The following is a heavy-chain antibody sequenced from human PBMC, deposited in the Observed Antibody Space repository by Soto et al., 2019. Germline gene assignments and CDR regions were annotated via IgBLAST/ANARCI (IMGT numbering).Heavy chain of an antibody. J-gene: IGHJ5*02. Sequence: ASVTVCCKASGYTFTSSGISWVRQAPGQGLEWMGWISAYNGNTNYAQKLQGRVTMTTDTSTSTAYMELRSLRSDDTAVYYCARLNLGSRNWFDPWGQGTLVTVSS. V-gene: IGHV1-18*01. CDR2: ISAYNGNT. CDR3: ARLNLGSRNWFDP. D-gene: IGHD2-15*01. CDR1: GYTFTSSG.